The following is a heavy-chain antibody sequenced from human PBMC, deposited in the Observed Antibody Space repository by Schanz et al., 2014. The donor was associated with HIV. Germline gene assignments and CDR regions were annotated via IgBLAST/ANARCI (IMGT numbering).Heavy chain of an antibody. CDR3: AKDQNYYDTKYRGKGNYYHYYGMDV. D-gene: IGHD3-22*01. CDR1: GFTFSIYG. J-gene: IGHJ6*02. CDR2: ISYDGRNK. Sequence: VQLLESGGGVVQPGGSLRLSCAASGFTFSIYGIHWVRQAPGKGLEWVAVISYDGRNKCLGDSVKGRITISRDNSKNTLYLQLKSLRAEDTAIYYCAKDQNYYDTKYRGKGNYYHYYGMDVWGQGTTVTVSS. V-gene: IGHV3-30*18.